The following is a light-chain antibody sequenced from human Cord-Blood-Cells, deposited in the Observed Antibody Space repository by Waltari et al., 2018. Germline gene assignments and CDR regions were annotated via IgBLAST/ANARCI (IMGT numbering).Light chain of an antibody. CDR3: CSYAGSSTYV. Sequence: QSALTQPAPVSGSPGHSITLSCTGTTSDVGSYNFVSWYQQHPGKAPKLMIYEGSQRPSGVSNRFSGSKSGNTASLTISGLQPEDEADYYCCSYAGSSTYVFGTGTKVTVL. CDR1: TSDVGSYNF. V-gene: IGLV2-23*01. J-gene: IGLJ1*01. CDR2: EGS.